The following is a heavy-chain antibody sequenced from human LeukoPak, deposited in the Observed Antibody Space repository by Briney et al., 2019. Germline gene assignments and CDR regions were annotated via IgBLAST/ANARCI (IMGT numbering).Heavy chain of an antibody. V-gene: IGHV3-23*01. CDR1: GFTFTSYA. J-gene: IGHJ4*02. CDR2: ISGSGTST. D-gene: IGHD3-9*01. CDR3: ARDSGYFDWFDY. Sequence: GGSLRLSCVASGFTFTSYAMSWVRRAPGKGLEWVSAISGSGTSTYYAGSVKGRFTLSRDNSKNTLYLQLSSLRAEDTAVYYCARDSGYFDWFDYWGQGTLVTVSS.